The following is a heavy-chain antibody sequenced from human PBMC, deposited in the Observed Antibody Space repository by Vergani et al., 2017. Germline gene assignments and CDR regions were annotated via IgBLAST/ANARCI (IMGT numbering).Heavy chain of an antibody. J-gene: IGHJ4*02. Sequence: QVQLVESGGGVVQPGRSLRLSCAASGFTFRSYAMHWVRQAPGKGLEWVAVISYEGSNKYYAASVKGRFTISRDNSKNPLYLQMNSLRAEDTAVYYCASDSGGYQLLLVLRYWGQGTLVTVSS. D-gene: IGHD2-2*01. CDR1: GFTFRSYA. CDR3: ASDSGGYQLLLVLRY. CDR2: ISYEGSNK. V-gene: IGHV3-30-3*01.